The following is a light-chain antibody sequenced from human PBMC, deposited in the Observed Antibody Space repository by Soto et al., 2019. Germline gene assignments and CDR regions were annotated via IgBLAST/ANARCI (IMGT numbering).Light chain of an antibody. Sequence: EIVLTQSPGTLSLSPGERATLCCRASQSVSSSYLAWYQQKPGQAPRLLIYGASSRATGIPDRFSGSGSGTDFTLTISRLEPEDFVVYYCQQYGSSWTFGQGTKVEIK. CDR2: GAS. V-gene: IGKV3-20*01. CDR1: QSVSSSY. CDR3: QQYGSSWT. J-gene: IGKJ1*01.